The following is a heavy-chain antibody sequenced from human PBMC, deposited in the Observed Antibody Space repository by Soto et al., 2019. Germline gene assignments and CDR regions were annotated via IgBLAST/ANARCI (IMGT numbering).Heavy chain of an antibody. Sequence: EVQLLESGGGLVQPGGSLRLSCAASGFSFSKYAMTWVRQAPGKGPEWVSGIIDSGGSAYYADAVKGRFTISRDNSKNTLYLQMDSLSPEDTAVYYCAKGRGSSWHSEYWGQGTLVTVSS. CDR3: AKGRGSSWHSEY. CDR1: GFSFSKYA. V-gene: IGHV3-23*01. CDR2: IIDSGGSA. J-gene: IGHJ4*02. D-gene: IGHD6-13*01.